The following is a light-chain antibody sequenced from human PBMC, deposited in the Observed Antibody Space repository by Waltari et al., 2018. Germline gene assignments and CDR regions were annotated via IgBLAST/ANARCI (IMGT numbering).Light chain of an antibody. V-gene: IGKV4-1*01. J-gene: IGKJ1*01. CDR3: QQYYSTPQT. CDR2: WAS. CDR1: ASVLYNSNNKNY. Sequence: IVMTQSPDSLPVSLGERATINFKSSASVLYNSNNKNYLAWYQQKPGQPPKLLIYWASTRESGVPDRFSGSGSGTDFTLTISSLQAEDVAVYYCQQYYSTPQTFGQGTKVEIK.